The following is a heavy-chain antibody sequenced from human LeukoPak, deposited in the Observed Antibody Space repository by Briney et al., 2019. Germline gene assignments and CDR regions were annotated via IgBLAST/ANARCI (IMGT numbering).Heavy chain of an antibody. Sequence: PGGSLRLSCAASGFTLSTYNMNWVRQAPGKGLEWVSSISSSSSYIYYADSVKGRFTISRDSAKNSLYLRMNSLRAEDTAVYCCARGPYDDSGYYWTYWGQGTLVTVSS. CDR1: GFTLSTYN. D-gene: IGHD3-22*01. V-gene: IGHV3-21*01. CDR2: ISSSSSYI. CDR3: ARGPYDDSGYYWTY. J-gene: IGHJ4*02.